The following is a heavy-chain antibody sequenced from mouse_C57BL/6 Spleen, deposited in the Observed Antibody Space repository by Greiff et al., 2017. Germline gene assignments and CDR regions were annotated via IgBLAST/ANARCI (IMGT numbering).Heavy chain of an antibody. CDR2: INPSNGGT. CDR3: ARRENDGYFSYFAY. Sequence: VQLQQPGAELVQPGASVKLSCTASGYTFTSSWMHWVQQRPGQGLEWIGNINPSNGGTNYNEKFKSKATLTVDKSSSTSYMQLTSLTSEDSAVYYCARRENDGYFSYFAYWGQGTTLTVSS. V-gene: IGHV1-53*01. J-gene: IGHJ2*01. D-gene: IGHD2-3*01. CDR1: GYTFTSSW.